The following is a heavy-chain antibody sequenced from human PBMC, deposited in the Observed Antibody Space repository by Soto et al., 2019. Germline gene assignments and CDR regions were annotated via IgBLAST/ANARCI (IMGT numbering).Heavy chain of an antibody. CDR2: ISGSGGST. Sequence: GGSLRLSCAASGFTFSSYAMSWVRQAPGKGLEWVSAISGSGGSTYYADSVKGRFTISRDNSKNTLYLQMNSLRAEDTAVYYCARHQERVNSSGWYFPRVFYDYWGQGTLVTVSS. CDR1: GFTFSSYA. D-gene: IGHD6-19*01. J-gene: IGHJ4*02. CDR3: ARHQERVNSSGWYFPRVFYDY. V-gene: IGHV3-23*01.